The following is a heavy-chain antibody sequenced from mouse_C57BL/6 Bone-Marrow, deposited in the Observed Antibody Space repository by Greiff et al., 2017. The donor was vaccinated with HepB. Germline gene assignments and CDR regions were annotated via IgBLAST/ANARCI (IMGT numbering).Heavy chain of an antibody. J-gene: IGHJ2*01. CDR2: IYPSDSET. CDR3: ARTSNYFDC. D-gene: IGHD2-10*02. V-gene: IGHV1-61*01. Sequence: VKLQQPGAELVRPGSSVKLSCKASGYTFTSYWMDWVKQRPGQGLEWIGNIYPSDSETHYNQKFKDKATLTVDKSSSTAYMQLSSLTSEDSAVYYGARTSNYFDCGGKGTPLPVSS. CDR1: GYTFTSYW.